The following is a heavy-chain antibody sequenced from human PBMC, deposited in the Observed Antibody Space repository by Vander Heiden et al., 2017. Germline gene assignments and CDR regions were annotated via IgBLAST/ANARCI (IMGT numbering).Heavy chain of an antibody. Sequence: QVQLQESGPGLVKPSQTLSLTCTVSGRSISSGGYYWSWIRQHPGKGLEWIGYIYYSGSTYYNPSLKSRVTISVDTSKNQFSLKLSSVTAADTAVYYCAREGTFGELLYGMDVWGQGTTVTVSS. CDR3: AREGTFGELLYGMDV. CDR1: GRSISSGGYY. J-gene: IGHJ6*02. D-gene: IGHD3-10*01. CDR2: IYYSGST. V-gene: IGHV4-31*03.